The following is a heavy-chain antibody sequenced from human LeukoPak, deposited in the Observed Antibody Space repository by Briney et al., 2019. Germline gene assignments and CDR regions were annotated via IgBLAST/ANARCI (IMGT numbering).Heavy chain of an antibody. J-gene: IGHJ4*02. CDR1: GFTFRNFA. Sequence: PGGSLGLSCAASGFTFRNFAMSWVRQAPGKGLEWVSAISGSGGSTYYADSVKGRFTISRDNSKNTLYLQMNSLRVEDTAVYYCAKDRLLWFGELPIYFDYWGQGTLVTVSS. D-gene: IGHD3-10*01. V-gene: IGHV3-23*01. CDR3: AKDRLLWFGELPIYFDY. CDR2: ISGSGGST.